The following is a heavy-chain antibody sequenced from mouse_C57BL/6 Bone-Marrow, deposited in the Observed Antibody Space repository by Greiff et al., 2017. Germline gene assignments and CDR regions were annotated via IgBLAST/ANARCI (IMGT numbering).Heavy chain of an antibody. CDR1: GFNIKDDY. CDR2: IDPENGDT. CDR3: TFELLFGY. J-gene: IGHJ2*01. Sequence: EVQLQQSGAELVRPGASVKLSCTASGFNIKDDYMHWVKQRPEQGLEWIGWIDPENGDTEYASKFQGKATITADTSSNTAYLQLSSLTSEDTAVYYCTFELLFGYWGQGTTLTVSS. D-gene: IGHD2-1*01. V-gene: IGHV14-4*01.